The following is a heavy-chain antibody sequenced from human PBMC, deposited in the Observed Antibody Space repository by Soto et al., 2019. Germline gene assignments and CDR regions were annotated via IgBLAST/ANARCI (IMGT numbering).Heavy chain of an antibody. CDR1: GGTFSSYA. V-gene: IGHV1-69*01. CDR3: ARYTYGSGSYYNLGYFDY. Sequence: QVQLVQSGAEVKKPGSSVKVSCKASGGTFSSYAISWVRQAPGQGLEWMGGIIPIFGTATYALTFQGRVTITADECTSTAYMELSSLRSEDTAVYYCARYTYGSGSYYNLGYFDYWGQGTLVTVSS. D-gene: IGHD3-10*01. J-gene: IGHJ4*02. CDR2: IIPIFGTA.